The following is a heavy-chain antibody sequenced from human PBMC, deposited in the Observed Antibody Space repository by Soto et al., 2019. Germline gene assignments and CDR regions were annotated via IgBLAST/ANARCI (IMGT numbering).Heavy chain of an antibody. CDR1: GFSVSSNY. J-gene: IGHJ6*02. D-gene: IGHD5-12*01. CDR3: SGDPSGYDEGDWYHGVDV. V-gene: IGHV3-53*01. CDR2: IYINGST. Sequence: VGSLRLSCAASGFSVSSNYMSWVRQAPGEGLEWVAIIYINGSTDYADSVQGRFSVSRDIYKNTLFLQMNNLRAEGTAVYFCSGDPSGYDEGDWYHGVDVWGQGTTVTVSS.